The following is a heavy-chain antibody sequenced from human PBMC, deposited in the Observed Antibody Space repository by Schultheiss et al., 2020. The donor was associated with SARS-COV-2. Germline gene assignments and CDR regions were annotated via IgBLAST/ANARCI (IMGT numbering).Heavy chain of an antibody. CDR3: AKDAYYFDSSGYYVMYAFDI. V-gene: IGHV3-23*01. Sequence: GGSLRLSCAASGFTFSSFGIHWVRQAPGKGLEWVSAISGSGGSTYYADSVKGRFTISRDNSKNTLYLQMNSLRAEDTAVYYCAKDAYYFDSSGYYVMYAFDIWGQGTMVTVSS. D-gene: IGHD3-22*01. CDR2: ISGSGGST. J-gene: IGHJ3*02. CDR1: GFTFSSFG.